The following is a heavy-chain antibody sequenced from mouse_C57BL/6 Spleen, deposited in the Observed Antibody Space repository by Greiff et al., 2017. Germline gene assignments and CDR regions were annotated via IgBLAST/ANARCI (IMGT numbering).Heavy chain of an antibody. CDR1: GYSFTSYW. Sequence: QVQLQQPGPELVKPGASVKLSCKASGYSFTSYWMHWVKQRPGQGLEWIGNINPSNGGTNYNEKFKSKATLTVDKSSSTAYMQLSSLTSEDSADYDCAGYYNGSSLQAMDYWGQGTSVTVSS. D-gene: IGHD1-1*01. CDR3: AGYYNGSSLQAMDY. CDR2: INPSNGGT. J-gene: IGHJ4*01. V-gene: IGHV1-53*01.